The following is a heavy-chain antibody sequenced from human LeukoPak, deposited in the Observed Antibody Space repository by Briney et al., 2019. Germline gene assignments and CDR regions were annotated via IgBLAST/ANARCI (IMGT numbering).Heavy chain of an antibody. CDR1: GSGFSFNTYA. V-gene: IGHV3-23*01. Sequence: GGSLRLSCAASGSGFSFNTYAMSWVRQAPGKGLEWVSAISGSGGSTYYADSVKGRFTISRDNSKNTLYLQMNSLRAEDTAVYYCAKDGDYDSSGGFDYWGQGTLVTVSS. CDR3: AKDGDYDSSGGFDY. J-gene: IGHJ4*02. CDR2: ISGSGGST. D-gene: IGHD3-22*01.